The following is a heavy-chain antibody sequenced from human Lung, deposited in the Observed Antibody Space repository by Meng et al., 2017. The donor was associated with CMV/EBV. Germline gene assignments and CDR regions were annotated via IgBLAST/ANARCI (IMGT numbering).Heavy chain of an antibody. J-gene: IGHJ6*02. D-gene: IGHD6-25*01. CDR3: VRGRGLDA. CDR2: IKEDGSER. CDR1: GFSLSAYW. Sequence: GGSLRLSCAASGFSLSAYWMTWVRQAPGQGLEWVANIKEDGSERDYVDSVEGRFTISRDNSRNSLFLEMNSLRVGDTAVYYCVRGRGLDAWGPGTTVTGAS. V-gene: IGHV3-7*01.